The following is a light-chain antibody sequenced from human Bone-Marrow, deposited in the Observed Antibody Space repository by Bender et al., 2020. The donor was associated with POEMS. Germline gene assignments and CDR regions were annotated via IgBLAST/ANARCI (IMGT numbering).Light chain of an antibody. Sequence: QSALTQPASVSGSPGQSITISCTGTSSDVGSYNLVSWYQQHPGKAPKLMIYEGSKRPSGVPDRFSGSKSGTSASLVISGLRSEDEGDYYCAAWDDTLSGPRYVFGTGTQVTVL. J-gene: IGLJ1*01. V-gene: IGLV2-14*02. CDR3: AAWDDTLSGPRYV. CDR2: EGS. CDR1: SSDVGSYNL.